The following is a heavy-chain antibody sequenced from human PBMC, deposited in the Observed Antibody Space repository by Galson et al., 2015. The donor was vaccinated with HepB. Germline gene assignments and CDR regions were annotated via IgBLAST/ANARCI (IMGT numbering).Heavy chain of an antibody. V-gene: IGHV3-23*01. J-gene: IGHJ4*02. CDR2: IRGSGYTT. D-gene: IGHD2-2*01. CDR3: AKSHSTSWYYLDY. Sequence: SLRLSCAASGFTFSDTVMHWVRQAPGKGLEWVSAIRGSGYTTYYADSVKGRFTVSRDNSENTVYLQMNSLRAEDTAIYYCAKSHSTSWYYLDYWGQGALVTVSS. CDR1: GFTFSDTV.